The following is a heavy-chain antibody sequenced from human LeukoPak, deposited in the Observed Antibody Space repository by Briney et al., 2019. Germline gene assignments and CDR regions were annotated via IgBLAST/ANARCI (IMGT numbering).Heavy chain of an antibody. V-gene: IGHV3-7*03. CDR1: GFTLSSFW. J-gene: IGHJ1*01. D-gene: IGHD6-13*01. CDR2: IKQDGSEK. Sequence: GGSLRLSCAASGFTLSSFWMNWVRQAPGKGLEWVANIKQDGSEKYYVDSVKGRFTISRDNAKNLLYLQMNSLRAEDTAVYYCAKVGIAAAGTWDFQHWGQGTLVTVSS. CDR3: AKVGIAAAGTWDFQH.